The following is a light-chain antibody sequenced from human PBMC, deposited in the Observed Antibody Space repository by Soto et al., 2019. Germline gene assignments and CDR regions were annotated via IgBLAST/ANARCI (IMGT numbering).Light chain of an antibody. V-gene: IGKV3D-20*01. Sequence: EIVLTQSRATLSLSPGEGAYLXWATSQSVSSTYLAWYQQKPGLAPRLLIYDASSRASGIPDRFSGSGSGTDFTLTISRLEPEDFAVYFCHQYGSSPDTFGQGTRLEIK. J-gene: IGKJ5*01. CDR2: DAS. CDR3: HQYGSSPDT. CDR1: QSVSSTY.